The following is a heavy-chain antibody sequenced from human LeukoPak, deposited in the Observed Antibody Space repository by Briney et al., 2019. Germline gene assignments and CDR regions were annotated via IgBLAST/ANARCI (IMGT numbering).Heavy chain of an antibody. CDR1: GGSISTYY. J-gene: IGHJ4*02. CDR2: IYFSGST. D-gene: IGHD6-19*01. CDR3: ARRGSSGSLDY. Sequence: PSETLSLTRTVSGGSISTYYWSWIRQPPGKGLEWIGYIYFSGSTNYNPSLKSRVTISVDTSKNQFSLKVNSVTAADTAVYYCARRGSSGSLDYWGQGTLVTVSS. V-gene: IGHV4-59*08.